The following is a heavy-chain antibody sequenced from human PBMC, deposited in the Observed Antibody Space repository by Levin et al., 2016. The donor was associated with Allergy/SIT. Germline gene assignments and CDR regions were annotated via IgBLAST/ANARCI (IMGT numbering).Heavy chain of an antibody. CDR1: GGSVSSDSYY. J-gene: IGHJ6*02. CDR3: ALHSGYDFYFYYYGMDV. D-gene: IGHD5-12*01. Sequence: SETLSLTCTVSGGSVSSDSYYWTWIRQPPGKGLEWIGYIYYSGSTKYTPSLKSRVTISLDTSKNQFSLKLSSVTAADTAVYYCALHSGYDFYFYYYGMDVWGQGTTVTVSS. CDR2: IYYSGST. V-gene: IGHV4-61*01.